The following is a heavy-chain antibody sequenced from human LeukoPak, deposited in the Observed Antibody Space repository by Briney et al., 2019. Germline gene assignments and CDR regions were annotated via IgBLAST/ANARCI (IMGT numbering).Heavy chain of an antibody. CDR1: GFTFSSYA. CDR3: AKTRFWSGYMSWFDP. CDR2: ISGSGGST. J-gene: IGHJ5*02. D-gene: IGHD3-3*01. Sequence: GRSLRLSCAASGFTFSSYAMSWVRQAPGKGLEWVSAISGSGGSTYYADSVKGRFTISSDNSKNTLYLQMNSLRAEDTAVYYSAKTRFWSGYMSWFDPWGQGTLVTVSS. V-gene: IGHV3-23*01.